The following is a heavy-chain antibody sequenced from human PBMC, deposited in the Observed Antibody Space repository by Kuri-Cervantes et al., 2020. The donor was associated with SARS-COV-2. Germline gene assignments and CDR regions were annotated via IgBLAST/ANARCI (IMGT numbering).Heavy chain of an antibody. D-gene: IGHD1-26*01. J-gene: IGHJ3*02. CDR3: AKEIRATTRFDAFDI. Sequence: GESLKISCAASGFTFSSYAMSWVRQALGKGLEWVSAISGSGGSTYYADSVKGRFTISRDNSKNTLYLQMNSLRAEDTAVYYCAKEIRATTRFDAFDIWGQGTMVTVSS. V-gene: IGHV3-23*01. CDR1: GFTFSSYA. CDR2: ISGSGGST.